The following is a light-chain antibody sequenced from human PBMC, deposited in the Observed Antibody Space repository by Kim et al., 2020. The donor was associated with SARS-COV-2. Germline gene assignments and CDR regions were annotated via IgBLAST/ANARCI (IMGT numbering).Light chain of an antibody. CDR3: AAWDDSLNSVV. Sequence: GQTVAIYWFGSDSNIGSNTVNWYQHLPGTAPKLLIYSNNQRPSGVPDRFSGSKSGTSASLAVSGLQSEDESDYYCAAWDDSLNSVVFGGGTQLTVL. J-gene: IGLJ2*01. CDR2: SNN. CDR1: DSNIGSNT. V-gene: IGLV1-44*01.